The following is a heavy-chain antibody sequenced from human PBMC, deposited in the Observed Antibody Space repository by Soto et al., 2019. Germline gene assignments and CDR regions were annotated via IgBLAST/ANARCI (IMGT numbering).Heavy chain of an antibody. Sequence: PWGSLRLSCAASGFTFSSYGMHCVLQASCKGLEWVAVISYDGSNKYYADYVKGRFTIPRDNSKNTLYLQMNSLRAEDTAVYYCAKERIDSSSWYEFNYWGQGTLVTV. J-gene: IGHJ4*02. D-gene: IGHD6-13*01. V-gene: IGHV3-30*18. CDR3: AKERIDSSSWYEFNY. CDR2: ISYDGSNK. CDR1: GFTFSSYG.